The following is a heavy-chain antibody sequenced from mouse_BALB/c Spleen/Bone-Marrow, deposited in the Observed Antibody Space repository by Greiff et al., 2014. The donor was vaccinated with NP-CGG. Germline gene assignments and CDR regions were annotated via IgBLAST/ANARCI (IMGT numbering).Heavy chain of an antibody. Sequence: EVQLVESGGGLVQPGGSRKLSCAASGFTFSDYGKAWVRQAPGKGPEWVAFISNLAYSIYYADTVTGRFTISRENAKNTLYLEMSSLRSEDTAMYYCARDRGRYRYFDVWGAGTTVTVSS. CDR3: ARDRGRYRYFDV. J-gene: IGHJ1*01. CDR1: GFTFSDYG. D-gene: IGHD3-1*01. CDR2: ISNLAYSI. V-gene: IGHV5-15*02.